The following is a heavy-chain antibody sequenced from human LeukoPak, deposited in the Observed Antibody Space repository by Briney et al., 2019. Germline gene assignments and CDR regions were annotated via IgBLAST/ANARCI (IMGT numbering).Heavy chain of an antibody. D-gene: IGHD2-2*01. CDR3: AKEGHSYQLLRMGYFQH. V-gene: IGHV3-23*01. CDR1: GFTFSTYS. CDR2: ISASGGST. Sequence: GGSLRLSCAASGFTFSTYSMSWVRQAPGKGLEWVSTISASGGSTYYADSVKGRFTISRDNSKNTLYLQMNSLRAEDTAVYYCAKEGHSYQLLRMGYFQHWGQGTLVTVSS. J-gene: IGHJ1*01.